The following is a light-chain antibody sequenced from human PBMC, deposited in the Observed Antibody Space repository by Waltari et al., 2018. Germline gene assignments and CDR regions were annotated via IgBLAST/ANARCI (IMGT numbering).Light chain of an antibody. J-gene: IGLJ2*01. CDR1: SSNIGRYY. CDR2: RDT. Sequence: QSVVTQPPSASGTPGQRVTISCSGSSSNIGRYYVYWYQHLPGTATKLLIYRDTRRPQGGPDRFSGSKSGTSASLAIIGLRSEDEADYYCAVWDDSLSGPVFGGGTKLTV. CDR3: AVWDDSLSGPV. V-gene: IGLV1-47*01.